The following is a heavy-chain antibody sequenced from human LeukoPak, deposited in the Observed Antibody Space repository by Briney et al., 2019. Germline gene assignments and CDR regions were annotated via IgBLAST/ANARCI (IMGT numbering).Heavy chain of an antibody. CDR2: INHSGTT. CDR3: ARGLRLPSRSTPAVPHV. Sequence: SETLPLTCAVYGGSFSDYYWNWIRQPPGKGLEWIGEINHSGTTNYNPSLKSRVTISVDTSKNQFSLRLSSVTAADTAVYYCARGLRLPSRSTPAVPHVWGKGSTVTVSA. V-gene: IGHV4-34*01. D-gene: IGHD2/OR15-2a*01. CDR1: GGSFSDYY. J-gene: IGHJ6*04.